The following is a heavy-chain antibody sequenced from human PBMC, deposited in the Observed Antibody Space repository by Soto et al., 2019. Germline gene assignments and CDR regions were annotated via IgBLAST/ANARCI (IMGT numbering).Heavy chain of an antibody. V-gene: IGHV4-30-4*01. CDR2: IYNGGST. D-gene: IGHD3-3*01. CDR3: ARAPVGLDTISYFDY. J-gene: IGHJ4*02. Sequence: PSETLSLTCTVSGDSVSSVGFHWAWLRRPPGKDLEWIGYIYNGGSTYYRPSLESRMRMSLDATMNHYSLRLTSVTAADTAVYFCARAPVGLDTISYFDYWGQGKMVTVSS. CDR1: GDSVSSVGFH.